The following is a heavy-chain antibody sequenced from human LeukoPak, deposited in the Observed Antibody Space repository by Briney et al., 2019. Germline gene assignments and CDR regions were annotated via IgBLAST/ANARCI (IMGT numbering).Heavy chain of an antibody. CDR3: ARDPSNYYGSRRLLDY. CDR2: ISSSSSYI. CDR1: GFTFSSYS. D-gene: IGHD3-10*01. V-gene: IGHV3-21*01. Sequence: GGSLRLSCAASGFTFSSYSMNWVRQAPGKGLEWVSSISSSSSYIYYADSVKGRFTVSRDNAKNSLYLQMNSLRAEDTAVYYCARDPSNYYGSRRLLDYWGQGTLVTVSS. J-gene: IGHJ4*02.